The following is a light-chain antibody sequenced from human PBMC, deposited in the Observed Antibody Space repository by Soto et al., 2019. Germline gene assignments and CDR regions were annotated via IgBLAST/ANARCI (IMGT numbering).Light chain of an antibody. J-gene: IGKJ1*01. V-gene: IGKV1-39*01. Sequence: DIQMTQSPSSLSESVGASVTITCRSSQTIGKYLHWYHQRPGKAPQLLIYATSTLQSGVPPRFRGSGSGTDFTLTISSLQPEDSGTFYCQQTSSSPRTFGQGTRVEI. CDR3: QQTSSSPRT. CDR1: QTIGKY. CDR2: ATS.